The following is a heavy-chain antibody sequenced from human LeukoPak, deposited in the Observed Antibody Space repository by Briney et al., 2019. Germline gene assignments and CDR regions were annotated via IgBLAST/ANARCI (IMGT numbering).Heavy chain of an antibody. CDR2: ISAYNGNT. CDR1: GYTFTSYG. V-gene: IGHV1-18*04. J-gene: IGHJ4*02. Sequence: ASVKVSCKASGYTFTSYGISWVRQAPGQGLDGMGWISAYNGNTNYAQKLQGRVTMTTDTSTSTAYMELRSLRSDDTAVYYCARAMVRGVRGDYWGQGTLVTVSS. CDR3: ARAMVRGVRGDY. D-gene: IGHD3-10*01.